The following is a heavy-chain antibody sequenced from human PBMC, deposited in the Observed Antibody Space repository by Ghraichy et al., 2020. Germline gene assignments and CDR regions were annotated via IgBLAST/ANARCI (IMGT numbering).Heavy chain of an antibody. Sequence: GGSLRLSCAASGFTFSTYAIQWVRQAPGKGLEWVSGIGKGGDTHYADSVKGRFTISSENAKNSEELQMNNLRAEDTALNYCIRNPSGWGMDVWGKETTVTVSS. CDR1: GFTFSTYA. CDR3: IRNPSGWGMDV. J-gene: IGHJ6*04. D-gene: IGHD6-19*01. CDR2: IGKGGDT. V-gene: IGHV3-13*01.